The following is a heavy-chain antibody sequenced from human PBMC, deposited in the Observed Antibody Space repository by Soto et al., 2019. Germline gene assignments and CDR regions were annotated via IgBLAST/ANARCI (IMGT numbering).Heavy chain of an antibody. CDR1: GFTFSSYA. CDR3: AKENRITMIVVVIPEFDY. V-gene: IGHV3-23*01. Sequence: GGSLRLSCAASGFTFSSYALRWVRQAPGKGLEWVSAISGSGGSTYYADSVKGRFTISRDNSKNTLYLQMNSLRAEDTAVYYCAKENRITMIVVVIPEFDYWGQGTLVTVSS. D-gene: IGHD3-22*01. J-gene: IGHJ4*02. CDR2: ISGSGGST.